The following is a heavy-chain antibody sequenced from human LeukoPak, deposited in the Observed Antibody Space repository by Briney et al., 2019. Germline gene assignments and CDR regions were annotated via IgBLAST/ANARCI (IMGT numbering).Heavy chain of an antibody. CDR2: INHSGST. J-gene: IGHJ2*01. D-gene: IGHD6-6*01. V-gene: IGHV4-34*01. CDR1: GGSFSGYY. CDR3: ARRRQYDSSLFWNFDL. Sequence: SETLSLTCAVYGGSFSGYYWGWIRQSPGKGLEWIGEINHSGSTNYNPSLKSRVTISVDTSKNQFSLKLSSVTAADTAVYYCARRRQYDSSLFWNFDLWGRGTLVTVSS.